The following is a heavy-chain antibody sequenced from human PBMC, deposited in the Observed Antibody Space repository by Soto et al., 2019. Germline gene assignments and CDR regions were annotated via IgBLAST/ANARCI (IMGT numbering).Heavy chain of an antibody. V-gene: IGHV5-51*01. CDR3: ARHRYINHSLFALDI. J-gene: IGHJ3*02. D-gene: IGHD5-12*01. Sequence: GESLKISCKGSGYRFTSYWIGWVRQMPGKGLEWVANINPGDSDTRYNPSLQGQVTVSADKSVSTAYLQWSSLKASDTGIYYCARHRYINHSLFALDIWGQGTMVTVSS. CDR1: GYRFTSYW. CDR2: INPGDSDT.